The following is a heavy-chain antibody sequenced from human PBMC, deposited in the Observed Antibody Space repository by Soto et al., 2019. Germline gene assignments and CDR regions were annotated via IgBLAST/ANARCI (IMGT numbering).Heavy chain of an antibody. D-gene: IGHD5-18*01. CDR3: ARRGYSYGLDV. CDR2: IYPGDSDT. J-gene: IGHJ6*02. Sequence: PGESLKISCKGSGYNFATYWIAWVRQLPGKGPEWMGIIYPGDSDTSYSPSFQGQVTISVDKSISTAYLQWNSLKASDIAVYYCARRGYSYGLDVWGQGTKVTVSS. V-gene: IGHV5-51*01. CDR1: GYNFATYW.